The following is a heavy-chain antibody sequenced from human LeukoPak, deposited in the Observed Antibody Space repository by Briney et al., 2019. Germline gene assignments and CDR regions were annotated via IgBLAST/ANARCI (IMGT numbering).Heavy chain of an antibody. CDR2: INPNSGGT. J-gene: IGHJ4*02. CDR3: ARGYGYFFDY. Sequence: ASVKVSCKTSGYTFTGSYMHWVRQAPGQGLEWMGRINPNSGGTNYAQKFQGRVTMTRDTSISTAYMELSGLRSDDTAVYYCARGYGYFFDYWGQGTPVTVSS. D-gene: IGHD5-24*01. CDR1: GYTFTGSY. V-gene: IGHV1-2*06.